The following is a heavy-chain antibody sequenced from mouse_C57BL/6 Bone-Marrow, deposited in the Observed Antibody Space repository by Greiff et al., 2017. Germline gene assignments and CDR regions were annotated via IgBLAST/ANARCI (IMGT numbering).Heavy chain of an antibody. D-gene: IGHD1-1*01. CDR1: GYSITSGYY. V-gene: IGHV3-6*01. Sequence: ESGPGLVKPSQSLSLTCSVTGYSITSGYYWNWIRQFPGNKLEWMGYISYDGSNNYNPSLKNRISITRDTSKDQFFLKLNSVTTEDTATYYCAREVYYYGSSYCWYFDVWGTGTTVTVSS. CDR2: ISYDGSN. CDR3: AREVYYYGSSYCWYFDV. J-gene: IGHJ1*03.